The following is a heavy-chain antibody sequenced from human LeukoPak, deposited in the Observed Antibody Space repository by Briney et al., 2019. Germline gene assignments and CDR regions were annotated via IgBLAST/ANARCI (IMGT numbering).Heavy chain of an antibody. CDR3: ARGAGNYYFYGMDV. V-gene: IGHV4-4*02. CDR2: VELSGRT. J-gene: IGHJ6*02. Sequence: SETLSLTCGVSGGSISSTNWWTWVRQPPGEGLEWIGEVELSGRTNYNPSLESRVTVSVDTSKNQFSLKLSSVTAADTAVYYCARGAGNYYFYGMDVWGQGTTVTVSS. CDR1: GGSISSTNW.